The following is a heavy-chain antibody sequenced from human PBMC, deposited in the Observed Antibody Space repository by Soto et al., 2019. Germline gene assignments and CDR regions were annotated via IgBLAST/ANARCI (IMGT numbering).Heavy chain of an antibody. Sequence: QVQLEQSGAEVKKPGASVKVSCKASGYSFTDYYIHWVRQAPGQGLEWMGWIIPNNGGTKYAQKFQDRVTMTRDTSITTAYIELSRLRSDDTAFYYCARGTFDSSGNYFAGWFDPWGQGTLVTVSS. CDR3: ARGTFDSSGNYFAGWFDP. CDR1: GYSFTDYY. V-gene: IGHV1-2*02. D-gene: IGHD3-22*01. J-gene: IGHJ5*02. CDR2: IIPNNGGT.